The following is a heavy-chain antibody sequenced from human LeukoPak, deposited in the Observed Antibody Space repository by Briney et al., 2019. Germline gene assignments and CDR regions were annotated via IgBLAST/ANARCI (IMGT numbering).Heavy chain of an antibody. CDR3: ARDCSGGSCYGAFDI. V-gene: IGHV4-30-4*01. D-gene: IGHD2-15*01. J-gene: IGHJ3*02. Sequence: SETLSLTCTVSGGSISSYYWSWIRQPPGKGLEWIGYIYDSGSTYYNPSLKSRITISVDTSENRFSLKLSSVTATDTAVYYCARDCSGGSCYGAFDIWGQGTMVTVSS. CDR2: IYDSGST. CDR1: GGSISSYY.